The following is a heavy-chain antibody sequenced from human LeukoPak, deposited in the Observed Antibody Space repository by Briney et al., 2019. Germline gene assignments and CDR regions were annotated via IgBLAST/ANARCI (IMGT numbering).Heavy chain of an antibody. CDR3: VRWEASPSRGWFSP. D-gene: IGHD3-22*01. CDR2: MNPSNGDT. CDR1: AYPFTGYY. V-gene: IGHV1-2*02. Sequence: GASVKVSCKASAYPFTGYYVHWVRQAPGQGLEWMGWMNPSNGDTNYVQKFQGRVTMTRDTSRRTAYMELNSLRFDDTAVYYCVRWEASPSRGWFSPWGQGTLVTVSS. J-gene: IGHJ5*02.